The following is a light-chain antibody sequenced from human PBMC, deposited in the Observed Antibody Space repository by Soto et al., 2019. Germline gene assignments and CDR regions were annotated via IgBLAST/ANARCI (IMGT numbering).Light chain of an antibody. CDR2: SNN. CDR1: SSNIGSNS. Sequence: QSVLTQPPSASGTPGQRVTISCSGSSSNIGSNSVSWYQQLPGTAPKLLIYSNNQRPSGVPDRFSGSKSGTSGSLAISGLQSGDEADYYCYSAADNNRVFGGGTKLTVL. V-gene: IGLV1-44*01. J-gene: IGLJ2*01. CDR3: YSAADNNRV.